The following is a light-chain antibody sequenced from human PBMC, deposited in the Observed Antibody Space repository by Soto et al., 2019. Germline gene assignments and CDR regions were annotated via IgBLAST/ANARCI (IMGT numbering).Light chain of an antibody. CDR3: QKYNSAPPLT. CDR2: AAS. J-gene: IGKJ4*01. Sequence: DIQMTQSPSSLSASVGDRVTITCRASQGISNYLAWYQQKPGKVPKLLIYAASTLQSGVPSRFSGSGSGTDFTLTISSLQPEDVASYYCQKYNSAPPLTFGGGTKVEIK. CDR1: QGISNY. V-gene: IGKV1-27*01.